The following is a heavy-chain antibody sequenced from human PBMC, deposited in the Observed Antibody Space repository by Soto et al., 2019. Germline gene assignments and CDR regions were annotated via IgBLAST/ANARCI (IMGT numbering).Heavy chain of an antibody. CDR3: ARDGPSSSWCTGDAFDI. CDR2: ISAYNGNT. D-gene: IGHD6-13*01. V-gene: IGHV1-18*01. J-gene: IGHJ3*02. Sequence: GASVKVSCKASGYTFTSYGISWVRQAPGQGLEWMGWISAYNGNTNYAQKLQGRVTMTTDTSTSTAYMELRSLRSDDTAVYYCARDGPSSSWCTGDAFDIWGQGTMVTVSS. CDR1: GYTFTSYG.